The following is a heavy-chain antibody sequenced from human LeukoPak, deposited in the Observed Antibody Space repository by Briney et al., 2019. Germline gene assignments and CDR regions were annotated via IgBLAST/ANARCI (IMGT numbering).Heavy chain of an antibody. D-gene: IGHD2-15*01. CDR1: GGSISSGGYS. V-gene: IGHV4-30-2*01. CDR3: ARGTVVVVAAIPPRFDY. Sequence: SQTLSLTCAVSGGSISSGGYSWSWIRQPPGKGLEWIGYIYHSGSTYYNPSLKSRVTISVDRSKNQFSLKLSSVTAADTAVYYCARGTVVVVAAIPPRFDYWGQGTLVTVSS. CDR2: IYHSGST. J-gene: IGHJ4*02.